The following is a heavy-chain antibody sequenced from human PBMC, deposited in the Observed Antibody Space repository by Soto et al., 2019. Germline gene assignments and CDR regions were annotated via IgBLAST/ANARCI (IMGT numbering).Heavy chain of an antibody. Sequence: EVQLVESGGGFVKPGGSLRLSCAASGFTLSHACMSWVRQAPGKGLEWVGRIRSKGDGETRDYAAPVKGRCTISRDDSKNTLTPQMNSVKAEDTAVKYCNIDQAEAYFYSSSMVVWGQGATVTVSS. CDR1: GFTLSHAC. V-gene: IGHV3-15*01. J-gene: IGHJ6*02. CDR2: IRSKGDGETR. D-gene: IGHD2-21*01. CDR3: NIDQAEAYFYSSSMVV.